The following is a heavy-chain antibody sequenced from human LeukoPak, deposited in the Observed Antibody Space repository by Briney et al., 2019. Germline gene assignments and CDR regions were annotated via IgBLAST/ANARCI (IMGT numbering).Heavy chain of an antibody. CDR1: GLTFSSYA. D-gene: IGHD3-22*01. V-gene: IGHV3-23*01. CDR3: AKDKEHSYYYYSSGYGY. CDR2: ISGSGGST. Sequence: GGSLRLSCAASGLTFSSYAMSWVRQAPGKGLEWVSAISGSGGSTYYADSVKGRFTISRDNSKNTLYLQMNSLRAEDTAVYYCAKDKEHSYYYYSSGYGYWGQGTLVTVSS. J-gene: IGHJ4*02.